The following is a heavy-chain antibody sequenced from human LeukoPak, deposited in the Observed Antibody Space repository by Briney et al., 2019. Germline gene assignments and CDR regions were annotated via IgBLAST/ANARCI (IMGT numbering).Heavy chain of an antibody. D-gene: IGHD6-19*01. CDR2: SRNKAKSYTT. Sequence: GGSLRLSCAASGFTFSDHFLDWVRQAPGKGLEWVGRSRNKAKSYTTEYAASVKGRFTISRDESKNSLYLQMNSLKTEDTAVYYCARVGSVAGPDYLDYWGQGTLVTVSS. CDR3: ARVGSVAGPDYLDY. CDR1: GFTFSDHF. V-gene: IGHV3-72*01. J-gene: IGHJ4*02.